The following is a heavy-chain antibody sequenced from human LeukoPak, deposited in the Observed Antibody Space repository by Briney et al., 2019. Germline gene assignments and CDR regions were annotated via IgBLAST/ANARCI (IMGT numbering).Heavy chain of an antibody. V-gene: IGHV4-4*07. CDR3: ARGLVAGTPYFDY. Sequence: KPSETLSLTCTVSGGSISSYYWSWIRLPAGKGLEWIGRIYSSGSTNYNPSLKSRVTMSVDTSKNQFSLKLSSLTAADTAVYYCARGLVAGTPYFDYWGQGTLVTVSS. CDR1: GGSISSYY. CDR2: IYSSGST. J-gene: IGHJ4*02. D-gene: IGHD6-19*01.